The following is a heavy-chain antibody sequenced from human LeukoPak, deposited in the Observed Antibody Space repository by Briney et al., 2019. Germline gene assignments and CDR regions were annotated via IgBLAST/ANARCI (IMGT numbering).Heavy chain of an antibody. V-gene: IGHV4-59*01. CDR1: GGSISSDY. D-gene: IGHD2-8*02. J-gene: IGHJ4*02. Sequence: PSETLSLTCTVSGGSISSDYWSWIRQPPGTGLEWIGYIYYSDSTNYNPSLKSRVTISLDTSKNQFSLKLNSVTAADTAVYHCARGYWRGNFDYWGQGTLVTVSS. CDR3: ARGYWRGNFDY. CDR2: IYYSDST.